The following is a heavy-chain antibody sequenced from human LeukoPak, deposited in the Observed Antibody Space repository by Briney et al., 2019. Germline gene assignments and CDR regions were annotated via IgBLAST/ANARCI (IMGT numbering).Heavy chain of an antibody. V-gene: IGHV3-23*01. CDR1: GFTFSSYA. Sequence: GGSLRLSCAASGFTFSSYAMNWARQAPGKGLEWASTVSGSGGTTYYADSVKGRFAISRDNSKNTLYLQMNSLRAEDTAVYYCAKDHRGYYGSGSYFWFDPWGQGTLVTVSS. D-gene: IGHD3-10*01. CDR2: VSGSGGTT. J-gene: IGHJ5*02. CDR3: AKDHRGYYGSGSYFWFDP.